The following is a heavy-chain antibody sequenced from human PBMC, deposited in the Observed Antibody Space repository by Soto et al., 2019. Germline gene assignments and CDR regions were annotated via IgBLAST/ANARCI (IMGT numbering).Heavy chain of an antibody. V-gene: IGHV4-34*01. D-gene: IGHD2-8*01. Sequence: PSETLSLTCAVYGGSFSGYYWSWIRQPPGKGLEWIGEINHSGSTNYNPSLKSRVTISVDTSKNQFSLKLSSVTAADTAVYYCARGVRYCTNGVCYTGRWKYFDYWGQGTLVTVSS. CDR1: GGSFSGYY. J-gene: IGHJ4*02. CDR3: ARGVRYCTNGVCYTGRWKYFDY. CDR2: INHSGST.